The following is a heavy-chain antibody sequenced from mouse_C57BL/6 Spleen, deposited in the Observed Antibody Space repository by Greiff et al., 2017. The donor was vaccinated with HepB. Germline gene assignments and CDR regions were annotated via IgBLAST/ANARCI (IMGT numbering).Heavy chain of an antibody. J-gene: IGHJ4*01. CDR3: ARYYYGSTYYAMDY. CDR1: GYTFTSYW. Sequence: QVQLQQPGAELVMPGASVKLSCKASGYTFTSYWMHWVKQRPGQGLEWIGEIDPSDSYTNYNQKFKGKSTLTVGKSSSTAYMQLSSLTSEDSAVYYCARYYYGSTYYAMDYWGQGTSVTVSS. D-gene: IGHD1-1*01. V-gene: IGHV1-69*01. CDR2: IDPSDSYT.